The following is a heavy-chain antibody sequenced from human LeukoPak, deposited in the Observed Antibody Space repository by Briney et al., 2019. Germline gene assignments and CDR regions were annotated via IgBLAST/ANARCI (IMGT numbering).Heavy chain of an antibody. CDR2: IYYSGST. J-gene: IGHJ6*02. V-gene: IGHV4-39*01. CDR3: ASLKVRGFYYYGMDV. CDR1: GGSISSSSYY. D-gene: IGHD3-10*01. Sequence: SETLSLTCTVSGGSISSSSYYWGWIRQPPGKGLEWIGSIYYSGSTYYNPSLKSRVTISVDTSKNQFSLKLSSVTAADTAVYYCASLKVRGFYYYGMDVWGQGTTVTVSS.